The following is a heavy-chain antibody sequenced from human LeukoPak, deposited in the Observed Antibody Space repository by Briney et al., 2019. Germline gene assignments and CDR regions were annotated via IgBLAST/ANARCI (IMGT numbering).Heavy chain of an antibody. Sequence: GGSLTLSCAASGLTLSSYEMNWVRQAPGKGLEWVSYISGSGSTIHYADSVKGRFTISRDNARNSLYLQMNSLRAEDTSVYYCARAVGPFDYWGQGTLVTVSS. CDR3: ARAVGPFDY. CDR1: GLTLSSYE. J-gene: IGHJ4*02. V-gene: IGHV3-48*03. CDR2: ISGSGSTI. D-gene: IGHD3-16*01.